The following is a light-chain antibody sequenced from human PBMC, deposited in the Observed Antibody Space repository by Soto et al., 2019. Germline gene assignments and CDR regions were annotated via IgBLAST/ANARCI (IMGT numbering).Light chain of an antibody. J-gene: IGLJ1*01. CDR3: AAWDDSLNAYV. V-gene: IGLV2-11*01. Sequence: QSVLTQPRSVSGSPGQSLTISCTGTNSDVDDYRYVSWYQQFPGKAPKLVIYGVNQRPSGVPNRFSASNSDNTASLTISGLQAEDEADYYCAAWDDSLNAYVFGTGTKLTVL. CDR1: NSDVDDYRY. CDR2: GVN.